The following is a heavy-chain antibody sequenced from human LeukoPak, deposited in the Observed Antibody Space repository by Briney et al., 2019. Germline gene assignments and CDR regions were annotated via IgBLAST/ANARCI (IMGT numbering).Heavy chain of an antibody. Sequence: GGSLRLSCAASGSTFSSYEMNWVRQAPGKGLEWVSYISSSGSTIYYADSVKGRFTISRDNAKNSLYLQMNSLRAEDTAVYYCARDRVTAWYYYYGMDVWGKGTTVTVSS. CDR3: ARDRVTAWYYYYGMDV. V-gene: IGHV3-48*03. J-gene: IGHJ6*04. CDR1: GSTFSSYE. D-gene: IGHD2-21*02. CDR2: ISSSGSTI.